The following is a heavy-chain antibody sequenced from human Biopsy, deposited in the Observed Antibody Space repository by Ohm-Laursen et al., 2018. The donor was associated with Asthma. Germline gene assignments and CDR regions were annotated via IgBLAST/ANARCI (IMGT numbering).Heavy chain of an antibody. CDR3: GRHNDY. CDR2: IDWEEDT. Sequence: TQTLTLTCSCSGFSVSTRGMSVSWIRQPPGKALEWLARIDWEEDTFYSTPLRTRLTISKDTSKNQVVLTMTNMDPVDTAIYFCGRHNDYWGQGILVTVSS. D-gene: IGHD1-1*01. CDR1: GFSVSTRGMS. J-gene: IGHJ4*02. V-gene: IGHV2-70*04.